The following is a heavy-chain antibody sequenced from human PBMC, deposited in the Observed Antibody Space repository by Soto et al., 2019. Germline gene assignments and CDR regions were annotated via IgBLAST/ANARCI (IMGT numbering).Heavy chain of an antibody. V-gene: IGHV4-59*01. CDR3: ARSNYDSSGYADY. CDR1: GGSISSYY. J-gene: IGHJ4*02. Sequence: PSETLSLTCTVSGGSISSYYWSWIRQPPGKGLEWSGYIYYSGSTNYNPSLKSRVTISVDTSKNQFSLKLSSVTAADTAVYYCARSNYDSSGYADYWGQGTLVTV. D-gene: IGHD3-22*01. CDR2: IYYSGST.